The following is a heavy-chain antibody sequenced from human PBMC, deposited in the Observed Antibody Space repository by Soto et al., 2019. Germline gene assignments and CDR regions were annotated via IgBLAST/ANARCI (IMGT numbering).Heavy chain of an antibody. J-gene: IGHJ6*02. V-gene: IGHV1-69*01. CDR2: IIPILGTA. D-gene: IGHD3-3*01. CDR1: GGTFSSYA. CDR3: ASATSQYYDFWSGYPLDV. Sequence: QVQLVQSGAEVKKPGSSVKVSCKASGGTFSSYAISWVRQAPGQGLEWMGGIIPILGTANYAQKFQGRVTITADEYTSTAYMELSSLRSEDTAVYYCASATSQYYDFWSGYPLDVWGQGTTVTVSS.